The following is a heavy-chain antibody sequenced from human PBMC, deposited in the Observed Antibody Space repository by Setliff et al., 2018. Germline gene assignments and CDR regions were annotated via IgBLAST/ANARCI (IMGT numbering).Heavy chain of an antibody. D-gene: IGHD6-25*01. CDR2: TSPSSFFI. J-gene: IGHJ3*02. V-gene: IGHV3-21*01. Sequence: PGGSLRLSCAASAFTFGTYSMHWVRQTPGKGLEWVSSTSPSSFFIYYTDSVKGRFTISRDNAKNSLYLHMNSLRAEDTAVYYCATSPANGGHDAFNIWGQGTVVTVSS. CDR3: ATSPANGGHDAFNI. CDR1: AFTFGTYS.